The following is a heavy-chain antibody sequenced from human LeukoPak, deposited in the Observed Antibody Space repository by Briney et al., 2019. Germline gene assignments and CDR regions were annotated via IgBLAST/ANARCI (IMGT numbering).Heavy chain of an antibody. D-gene: IGHD1-14*01. V-gene: IGHV3-53*01. J-gene: IGHJ4*02. CDR1: GFTVSSHY. CDR2: IYTGGST. CDR3: ARARGTSATAPDY. Sequence: GGSLRLSRAASGFTVSSHYMSWVRQAPGKGLEWVSVIYTGGSTYYADSVKGRFTISRDNSKNTLYVQMNSLRAEDTAVYYCARARGTSATAPDYWGQGTLVTVSS.